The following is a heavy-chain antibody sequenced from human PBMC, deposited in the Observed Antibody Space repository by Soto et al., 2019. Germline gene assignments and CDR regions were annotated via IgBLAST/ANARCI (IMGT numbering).Heavy chain of an antibody. Sequence: GGSRRLSCAASGFTFSSYAMSWVRQAPGKGLEWVSAISVSVDNTYYPDSVKGRFTISRDNYKNTLYLQMNSLRAEDTAVYYCADGDEWLFNFDCWGQGTLVTVST. CDR1: GFTFSSYA. CDR3: ADGDEWLFNFDC. D-gene: IGHD3-3*01. V-gene: IGHV3-23*01. CDR2: ISVSVDNT. J-gene: IGHJ4*02.